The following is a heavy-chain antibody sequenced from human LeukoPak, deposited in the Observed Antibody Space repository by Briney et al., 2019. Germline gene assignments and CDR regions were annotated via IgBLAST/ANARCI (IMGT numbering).Heavy chain of an antibody. D-gene: IGHD6-13*01. Sequence: GGSLRLSCAASGFTVSSNYMSWVRQAPRKGLEWVSVIYSGGSTYYADSVKGRFTISRDNSKNTLYLQMNSLRAEDTAVYYCARDGGGSSWYFNYYGMDVGGQGTTVTVSS. CDR3: ARDGGGSSWYFNYYGMDV. CDR1: GFTVSSNY. CDR2: IYSGGST. V-gene: IGHV3-66*01. J-gene: IGHJ6*02.